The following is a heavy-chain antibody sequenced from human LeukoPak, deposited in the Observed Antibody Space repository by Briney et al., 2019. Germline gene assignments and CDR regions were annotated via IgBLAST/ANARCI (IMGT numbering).Heavy chain of an antibody. J-gene: IGHJ5*02. CDR2: ISGSGGRT. CDR3: AKDRYSTGESGWFDP. CDR1: GFTFISHA. V-gene: IGHV3-23*01. D-gene: IGHD5-12*01. Sequence: GGSLRLSCVGSGFTFISHAMSWVRPAPGKGLEWVSGISGSGGRTYYADSVKGRFTISRDNSKNTLYLQMNSLRVDDTAVYYCAKDRYSTGESGWFDPWGQGTLVTVS.